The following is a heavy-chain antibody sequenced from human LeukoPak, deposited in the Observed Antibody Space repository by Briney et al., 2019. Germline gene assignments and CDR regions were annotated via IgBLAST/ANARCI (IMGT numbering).Heavy chain of an antibody. Sequence: ASVKVSCKASGYTFTGYYMHCVRQAPGQGLEWMGWINPNSGATNYAQKFQGRVTMTRDTSISTAYMELSSLRSDDTAVYYCARELAPDYWGQGTLVTVSS. CDR2: INPNSGAT. D-gene: IGHD6-6*01. V-gene: IGHV1-2*02. CDR3: ARELAPDY. CDR1: GYTFTGYY. J-gene: IGHJ4*02.